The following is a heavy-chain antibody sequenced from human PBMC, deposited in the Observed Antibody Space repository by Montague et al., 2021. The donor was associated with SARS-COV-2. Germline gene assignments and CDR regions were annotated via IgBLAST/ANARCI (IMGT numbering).Heavy chain of an antibody. CDR3: ARVRCFDTTFDY. CDR1: GFSLSTSGMC. CDR2: IDWDDDK. Sequence: PVLVKPTQTLTLTCTFSGFSLSTSGMCVSWIRQPPGRALEWLALIDWDDDKFYSTSLKTRLTISKDTSKNQVVLTMTNMGPVDTATYYCARVRCFDTTFDYWGQGTLVTVSS. J-gene: IGHJ4*02. D-gene: IGHD3-9*01. V-gene: IGHV2-70*16.